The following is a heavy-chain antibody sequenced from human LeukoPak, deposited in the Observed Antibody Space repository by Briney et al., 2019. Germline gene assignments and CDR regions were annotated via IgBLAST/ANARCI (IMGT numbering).Heavy chain of an antibody. Sequence: SETLSLTCAVYGGSFSGYYWSWIRQPPGKGLEWIGSIYHSGSTYYNPSLKSRVTISVDTSKNQFSLKLSSVTAADTAVYYCARDLSHSGYTDYWGQGTLVTVSS. CDR2: IYHSGST. J-gene: IGHJ4*02. D-gene: IGHD3-22*01. CDR1: GGSFSGYY. V-gene: IGHV4-34*01. CDR3: ARDLSHSGYTDY.